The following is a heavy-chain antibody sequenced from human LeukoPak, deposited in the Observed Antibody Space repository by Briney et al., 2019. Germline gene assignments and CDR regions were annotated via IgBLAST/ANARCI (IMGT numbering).Heavy chain of an antibody. D-gene: IGHD2-21*01. CDR1: GFTFSSYS. J-gene: IGHJ5*02. V-gene: IGHV3-21*04. CDR3: AKDARPIVASRGWFDP. Sequence: GRSLRLSCAAYGFTFSSYSMNWVRQAPGKGLEWVSFISTSSSYIYYADSVKGRFTISRDNAKNALYLQMNSLRPEDTALYYCAKDARPIVASRGWFDPWGQGTLVTVSS. CDR2: ISTSSSYI.